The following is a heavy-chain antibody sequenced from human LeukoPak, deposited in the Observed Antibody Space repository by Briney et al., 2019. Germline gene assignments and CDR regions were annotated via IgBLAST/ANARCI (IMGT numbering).Heavy chain of an antibody. J-gene: IGHJ4*02. CDR2: ISYDGSNK. CDR1: GFTFSSYA. V-gene: IGHV3-30-3*01. D-gene: IGHD3-3*01. CDR3: ARSGYLSDCPDY. Sequence: GRSLGLSCAASGFTFSSYAMHWVRQAPGKGLEWVAVISYDGSNKYYADSVKGRFTISRDNSKNTLYLQMNSLRAEDTAVYYCARSGYLSDCPDYWGQGTLVTVSS.